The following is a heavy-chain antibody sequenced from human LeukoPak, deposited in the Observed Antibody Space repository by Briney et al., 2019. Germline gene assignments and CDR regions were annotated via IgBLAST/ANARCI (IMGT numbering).Heavy chain of an antibody. CDR1: GFTFSSYS. J-gene: IGHJ4*02. CDR3: ARDLRTDYGDYVPGYFDY. V-gene: IGHV3-21*04. D-gene: IGHD4-17*01. CDR2: ISSSSSYI. Sequence: GGSLRLSCAASGFTFSSYSMNWVRQAPGKGLEWVSSISSSSSYIYYADSVKGRFTMSRDNSKNTLYLQMNGLRAEDTAVYYCARDLRTDYGDYVPGYFDYWGQGTLVTVSS.